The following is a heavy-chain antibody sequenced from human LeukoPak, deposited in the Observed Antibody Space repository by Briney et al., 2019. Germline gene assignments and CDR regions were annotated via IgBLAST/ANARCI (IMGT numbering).Heavy chain of an antibody. D-gene: IGHD1-26*01. CDR3: ARELSGSYSDY. Sequence: GGSLRLSCVASGLPIADFAMHWVRQAPGKGLEWVSLISGDGVSTFYADSVKGRFTISRDNAKSSLHLQMNSLRDEDTAVYYCARELSGSYSDYWGQGTLVTVSS. CDR1: GLPIADFA. CDR2: ISGDGVST. V-gene: IGHV3-43*02. J-gene: IGHJ4*02.